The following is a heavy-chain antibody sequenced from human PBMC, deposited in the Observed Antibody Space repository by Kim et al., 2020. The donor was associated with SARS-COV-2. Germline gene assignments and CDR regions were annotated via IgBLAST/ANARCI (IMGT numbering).Heavy chain of an antibody. V-gene: IGHV4-39*01. CDR2: IYYSGTT. CDR1: GDSIDSEAYY. J-gene: IGHJ4*02. Sequence: SETLSLTCTVSGDSIDSEAYYWGWIRQPPGRELEWIGTIYYSGTTYYKPSLDTRITISFHASKNQISLRLSSVTAADTAVYYCARHFRLPYYYFDVWGQGAVVTVSS. D-gene: IGHD3-9*01. CDR3: ARHFRLPYYYFDV.